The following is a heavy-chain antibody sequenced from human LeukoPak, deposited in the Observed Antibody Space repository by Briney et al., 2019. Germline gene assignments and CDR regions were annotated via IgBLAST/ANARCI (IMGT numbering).Heavy chain of an antibody. D-gene: IGHD3-9*01. J-gene: IGHJ5*02. CDR3: ARGVRQDILTGSNWFDP. CDR2: IYHSGST. Sequence: PSETLSLTCTVSGGSISRYFWSWIRQPPGKGLEWIGYIYHSGSTYYNPSLKSRVAISVDRSKNQFSLKLSSVTAADTAVYYCARGVRQDILTGSNWFDPWGQGTLVTVSS. V-gene: IGHV4-30-2*01. CDR1: GGSISRYF.